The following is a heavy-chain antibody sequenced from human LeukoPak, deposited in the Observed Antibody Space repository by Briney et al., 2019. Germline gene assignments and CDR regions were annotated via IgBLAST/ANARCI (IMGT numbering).Heavy chain of an antibody. V-gene: IGHV3-7*03. D-gene: IGHD1-14*01. Sequence: GGSLRLSCAVSGFTFSGFWMSWSRQAPGKGLEWVASINSDGSEGYYADVVKGRFTISRDNAKNSLYLQINSLRAEDTAVYYCARGNPGDYWGQGTLVTVSS. CDR1: GFTFSGFW. J-gene: IGHJ4*02. CDR2: INSDGSEG. CDR3: ARGNPGDY.